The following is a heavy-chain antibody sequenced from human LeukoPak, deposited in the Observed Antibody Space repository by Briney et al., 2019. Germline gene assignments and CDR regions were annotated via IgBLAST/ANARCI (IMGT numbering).Heavy chain of an antibody. Sequence: PGGSLRLSCAASGFTFSSYSMNWVRQAPGKGLEWVSSINSSSSYIYYADPVKGRFTISRDNAKNSLYLQMNSLRAEDTAVYYCARAASGGSCYATGGCFWFDPWGQGTLVTVSS. CDR2: INSSSSYI. CDR3: ARAASGGSCYATGGCFWFDP. D-gene: IGHD2-15*01. CDR1: GFTFSSYS. V-gene: IGHV3-21*01. J-gene: IGHJ5*02.